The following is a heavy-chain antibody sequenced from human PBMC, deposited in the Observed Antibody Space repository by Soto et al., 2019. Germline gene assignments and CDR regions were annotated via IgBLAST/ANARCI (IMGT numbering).Heavy chain of an antibody. CDR2: ISGSGGST. D-gene: IGHD6-6*01. J-gene: IGHJ6*02. CDR1: GFTFSNSA. Sequence: EVQLLESGGGLVQPGGSLRLSCAASGFTFSNSAMSWVRQAPGKGLEWVSAISGSGGSTYYADSVKGRFTISRDNSKNTLYLQMNSLRAEDTAVYYCRHSSSSRPDYAYGMDVWGQGTTVTVSS. CDR3: RHSSSSRPDYAYGMDV. V-gene: IGHV3-23*01.